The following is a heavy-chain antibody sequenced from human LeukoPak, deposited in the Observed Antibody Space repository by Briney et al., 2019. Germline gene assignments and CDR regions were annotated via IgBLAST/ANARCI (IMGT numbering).Heavy chain of an antibody. D-gene: IGHD1-14*01. CDR3: AKREPTRDYYYYYMDV. Sequence: GGSLRLSCAASGFTFSSYAMSWVRQAPGKGLEWVSAISGSGGSTYYADSVKGRFTISRDNSKNTLYLQMNRLRAEDTAVYYCAKREPTRDYYYYYMDVWGKGTTVTVSS. CDR2: ISGSGGST. J-gene: IGHJ6*03. CDR1: GFTFSSYA. V-gene: IGHV3-23*01.